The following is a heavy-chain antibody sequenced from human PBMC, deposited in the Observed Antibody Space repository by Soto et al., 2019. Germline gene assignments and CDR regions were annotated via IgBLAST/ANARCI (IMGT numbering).Heavy chain of an antibody. CDR2: ISGYNGNT. D-gene: IGHD3-3*01. V-gene: IGHV1-18*04. CDR3: ARVASLIPIFHGLDA. J-gene: IGHJ6*02. Sequence: QVQLVQSGAEVKKPGASVKVSCKASGYTFNKYGITWVRQAPGQGLEWLGWISGYNGNTNFAQRLKGRVNMTTDTSTTTAYMELRSLRPDDTAIYYYARVASLIPIFHGLDAWGQGTTVTVSS. CDR1: GYTFNKYG.